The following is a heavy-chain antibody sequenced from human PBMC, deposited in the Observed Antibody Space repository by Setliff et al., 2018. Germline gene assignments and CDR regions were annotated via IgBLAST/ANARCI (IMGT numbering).Heavy chain of an antibody. CDR3: ATSVSWIQLVLYPQGHPEPFDY. J-gene: IGHJ4*02. CDR1: GYTLTELS. V-gene: IGHV1-24*01. Sequence: ALVKVSCKVSGYTLTELSMHWVRQAPGKGLEWMGGFDPEDGGTIYAQKFQGRVTMTEDTSTDTAYMELSSLRSEDTAVYYCATSVSWIQLVLYPQGHPEPFDYWGQGTLVTVSS. D-gene: IGHD5-18*01. CDR2: FDPEDGGT.